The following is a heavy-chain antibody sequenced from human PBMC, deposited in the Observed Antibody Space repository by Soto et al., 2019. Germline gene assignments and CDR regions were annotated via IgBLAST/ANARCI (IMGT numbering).Heavy chain of an antibody. Sequence: QMQLVQSGAEKKKPGSSVKVSCQASGDTFPNFAVTWVRQAPEQGLEWIGGVVPTFDTRSYAQRFQGRVTITADELTGTSHLELSNLRSDDTAIYYCARMDAYQLGGGEWFDPWGQGTLVTVSS. D-gene: IGHD3-16*01. J-gene: IGHJ5*02. CDR1: GDTFPNFA. CDR3: ARMDAYQLGGGEWFDP. CDR2: VVPTFDTR. V-gene: IGHV1-69*01.